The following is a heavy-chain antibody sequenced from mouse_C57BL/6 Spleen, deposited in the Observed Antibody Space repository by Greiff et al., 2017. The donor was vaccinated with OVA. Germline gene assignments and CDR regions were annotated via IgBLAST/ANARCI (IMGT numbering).Heavy chain of an antibody. CDR2: INPNNGGT. D-gene: IGHD1-1*01. CDR3: ARELRSWFAY. J-gene: IGHJ3*01. V-gene: IGHV1-26*01. CDR1: GYTFTDYY. Sequence: EVQLQQSGPELVKPGASVKISCKASGYTFTDYYMNWVKQSPGKSLEWIGDINPNNGGTSYNQKFKGKATLTVDKSSSTAYLELRSLTSEDSAVYYCARELRSWFAYWGQGTLVTVSA.